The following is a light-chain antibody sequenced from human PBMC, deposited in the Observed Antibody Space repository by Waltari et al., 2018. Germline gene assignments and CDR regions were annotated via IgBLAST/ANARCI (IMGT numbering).Light chain of an antibody. CDR3: CSYAGSRTWV. CDR2: DVS. J-gene: IGLJ3*02. CDR1: SRPLGPFNP. V-gene: IGLV2-23*02. Sequence: QSALTQPASVSGSPGQSISISCIGTSRPLGPFNPVSWYLQYPGTAPKLLIYDVSQRPSGVSNRFSGSKSGNTASLTISGLQAEDEAIYYCCSYAGSRTWVFGGGAKLTVL.